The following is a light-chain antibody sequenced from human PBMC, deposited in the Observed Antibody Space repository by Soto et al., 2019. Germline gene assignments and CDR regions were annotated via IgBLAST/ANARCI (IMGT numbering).Light chain of an antibody. CDR3: SSYTSSSTLYV. J-gene: IGLJ1*01. CDR2: DVS. V-gene: IGLV2-14*01. Sequence: SLLAQPASVAGSPGQSITLSCTGTSSDFGGYNYVSWYQQHPGKAPKLMIYDVSNRPSGVSNRFSGSKSGNTASLTISGLQAEDEADYYCSSYTSSSTLYVFGTGTKVTVL. CDR1: SSDFGGYNY.